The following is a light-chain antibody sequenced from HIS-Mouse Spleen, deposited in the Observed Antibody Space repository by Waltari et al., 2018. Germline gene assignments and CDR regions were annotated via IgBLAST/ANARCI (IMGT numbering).Light chain of an antibody. J-gene: IGKJ3*01. V-gene: IGKV1-8*01. CDR2: AAS. CDR3: QQYYSYRFT. CDR1: QGISSY. Sequence: AIRMTQSPSSFSASTGDRVTITCRASQGISSYLAWYQQKPGKGPKLLIYAASTLQSGVPSRFSGSGSGTDFTLTISCLQSEDFATYYCQQYYSYRFTFGPGTKVDIK.